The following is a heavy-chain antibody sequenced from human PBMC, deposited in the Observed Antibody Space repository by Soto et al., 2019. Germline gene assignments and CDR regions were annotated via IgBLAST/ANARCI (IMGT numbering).Heavy chain of an antibody. CDR1: GFTFSSYT. J-gene: IGHJ4*02. V-gene: IGHV3-21*04. CDR3: TRVGGVRGWSPYFDF. D-gene: IGHD6-19*01. Sequence: EVQLVESGGDLVKPGGSLRLSCAASGFTFSSYTLDWVRQAPGRGLERVASISQSSSYIYYADSLKGRFTISRDNAQNSLHLQMTSLGAEDTAVYYCTRVGGVRGWSPYFDFWGQGTLVNVSS. CDR2: ISQSSSYI.